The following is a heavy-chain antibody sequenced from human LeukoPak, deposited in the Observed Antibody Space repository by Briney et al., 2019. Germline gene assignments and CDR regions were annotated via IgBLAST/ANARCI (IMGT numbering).Heavy chain of an antibody. V-gene: IGHV4-38-2*02. D-gene: IGHD6-13*01. CDR2: VYHSGST. J-gene: IGHJ4*02. CDR1: GNSISSGYY. CDR3: ARNWYGSSWSEQIYYFDY. Sequence: SETLSLTCTVSGNSISSGYYWDWIRQPPGKGLQWIGSVYHSGSTYYNPSLKSRITISVDTSKNQFSLKLSSVTAADTAVYYCARNWYGSSWSEQIYYFDYWGQGALVTVSS.